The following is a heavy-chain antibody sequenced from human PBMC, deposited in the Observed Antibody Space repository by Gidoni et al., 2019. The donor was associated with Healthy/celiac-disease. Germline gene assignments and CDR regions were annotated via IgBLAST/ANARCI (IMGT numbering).Heavy chain of an antibody. CDR1: GGSISSGGYY. D-gene: IGHD2-2*01. V-gene: IGHV4-31*03. Sequence: QVQLQESGPGLVKPSQTLSLTCTVSGGSISSGGYYWSWIRQHPGKGLEWIGYIYYSGSTYYNPSLKSRVTISVDTSKNQFSLKLSSVTAADTAVYYCARGDCSSTSCSSPPLFDYWGQGTLVTVSS. J-gene: IGHJ4*02. CDR2: IYYSGST. CDR3: ARGDCSSTSCSSPPLFDY.